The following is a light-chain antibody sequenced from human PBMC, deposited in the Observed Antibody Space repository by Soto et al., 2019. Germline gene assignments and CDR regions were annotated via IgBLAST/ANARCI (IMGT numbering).Light chain of an antibody. V-gene: IGLV1-40*01. Sequence: QSVLTQPPSVSGAPGQRVTISCTGSSSNIGAGYDVHWYQQLPGTAPKLLIYGNSNRPSGVPDRFSASKSGTSASLAITGLQAEDEADYYCQSYDSSLSGFRVFGTGTQLTVL. CDR3: QSYDSSLSGFRV. CDR2: GNS. J-gene: IGLJ1*01. CDR1: SSNIGAGYD.